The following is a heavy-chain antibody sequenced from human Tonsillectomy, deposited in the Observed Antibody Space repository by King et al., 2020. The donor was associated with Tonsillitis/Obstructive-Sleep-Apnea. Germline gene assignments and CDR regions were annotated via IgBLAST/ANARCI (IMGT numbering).Heavy chain of an antibody. V-gene: IGHV4-59*01. D-gene: IGHD2-2*01. J-gene: IGHJ5*02. CDR1: GGSISSYY. CDR3: AGLHCSSSSCPWGPWFDP. Sequence: VQLQESGPGLVKPSETLSLTCTVSGGSISSYYWSWIRQPPGKGLEWIGYIYYIGITNYNPSLKSRVTISVDTSKNQFSLKLSSVTAADTAGYYCAGLHCSSSSCPWGPWFDPWGQGTLVTVSS. CDR2: IYYIGIT.